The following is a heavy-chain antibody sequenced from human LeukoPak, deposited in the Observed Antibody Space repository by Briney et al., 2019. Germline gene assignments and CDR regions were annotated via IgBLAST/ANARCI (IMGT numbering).Heavy chain of an antibody. V-gene: IGHV3-48*03. Sequence: GGSLRLSCAASGFTFSSYEMNWVRQAPGKGLEWVSYISSSGGTIYYADSVKGRLTISRDNAKNSLYLQMNSLRAEDTAVYYCARDGGSYNTYAFDIWGQGTMVTVSS. CDR1: GFTFSSYE. D-gene: IGHD1-26*01. J-gene: IGHJ3*02. CDR3: ARDGGSYNTYAFDI. CDR2: ISSSGGTI.